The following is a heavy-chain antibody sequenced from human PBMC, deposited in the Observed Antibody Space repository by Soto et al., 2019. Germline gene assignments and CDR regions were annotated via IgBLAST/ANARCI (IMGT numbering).Heavy chain of an antibody. D-gene: IGHD3-22*01. J-gene: IGHJ4*02. Sequence: GGSLTLSCAASGFTFSSYAMHWVRQAPGKWLEWVAVISYDGSNKYYADSVKGRFTISRDNSKNTLYLQMNSLRAEDTAVYYCARDQQYYGSSGSFDYWGQGXLVTVYS. CDR2: ISYDGSNK. V-gene: IGHV3-30-3*01. CDR3: ARDQQYYGSSGSFDY. CDR1: GFTFSSYA.